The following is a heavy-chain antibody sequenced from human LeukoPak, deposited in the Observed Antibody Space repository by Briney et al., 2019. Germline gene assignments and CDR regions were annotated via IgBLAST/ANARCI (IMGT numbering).Heavy chain of an antibody. Sequence: SVKVSCXASGGTFSSYAISWVRQAPGQGLEWMGGIIPIFGTANYAQKFQGRVTITADESTSTAYMELSGLRSEDTAVYYCARGYCSSTSCSNAADYWGQGTLVTVSS. D-gene: IGHD2-2*01. V-gene: IGHV1-69*13. CDR1: GGTFSSYA. J-gene: IGHJ4*02. CDR2: IIPIFGTA. CDR3: ARGYCSSTSCSNAADY.